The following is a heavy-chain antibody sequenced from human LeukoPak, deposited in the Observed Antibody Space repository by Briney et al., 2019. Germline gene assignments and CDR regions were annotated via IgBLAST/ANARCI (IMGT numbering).Heavy chain of an antibody. V-gene: IGHV3-23*01. Sequence: GGSLRLSCAASGFTVSSNYMSWVRQAPGKGLEWVSAISGSGGSTYYADSVKGRFTISRDNSKNTLYLQMNSLRAEDTAVYYCAKESKSTIVGATYWGQGTLVTVSS. D-gene: IGHD1-26*01. CDR3: AKESKSTIVGATY. J-gene: IGHJ4*02. CDR2: ISGSGGST. CDR1: GFTVSSNY.